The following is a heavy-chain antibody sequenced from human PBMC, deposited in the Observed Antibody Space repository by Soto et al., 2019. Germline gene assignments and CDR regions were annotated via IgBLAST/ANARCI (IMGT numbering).Heavy chain of an antibody. CDR3: AKPNLFCSSTSCYDY. Sequence: EVQLLESGGGLVQPGGSLRLSCAVSGFTFRSYAMSWVRQAPGKGLEWVSAISGSGGRTYYADSVKGRFTISRDNSKNTLYLQMNSLRAEDTAVYYCAKPNLFCSSTSCYDYWGQGTLVTVSS. CDR2: ISGSGGRT. CDR1: GFTFRSYA. D-gene: IGHD2-2*01. J-gene: IGHJ4*02. V-gene: IGHV3-23*01.